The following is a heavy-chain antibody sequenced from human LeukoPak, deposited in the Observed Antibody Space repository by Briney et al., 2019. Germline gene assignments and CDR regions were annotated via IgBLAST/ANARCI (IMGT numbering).Heavy chain of an antibody. CDR1: GFTFSSYS. CDR2: INHSGST. D-gene: IGHD3-3*01. CDR3: ARGSFWRGYSCDY. Sequence: GSLRLSCAASGFTFSSYSMNWVRQAPGKGLEWIGEINHSGSTNYNPSLKSRVTISVDTSKNQFSLKLSSVTAADTAGYYCARGSFWRGYSCDYWGQGTLVTVSS. V-gene: IGHV4-34*01. J-gene: IGHJ4*02.